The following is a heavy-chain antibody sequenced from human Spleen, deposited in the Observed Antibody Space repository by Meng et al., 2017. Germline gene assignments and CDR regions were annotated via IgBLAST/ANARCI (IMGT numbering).Heavy chain of an antibody. J-gene: IGHJ4*02. CDR3: ARLNGDYSTGWPLDS. CDR1: GFTFRNYA. Sequence: GESLKISCAASGFTFRNYAMHWVRQAPGKGLEWVAIISYDGSNKNYADSVKGRFTISRDNSKNTLYLQMNSLRAEDTAVYYCARLNGDYSTGWPLDSWGQGTLVTVSS. V-gene: IGHV3-30*04. CDR2: ISYDGSNK. D-gene: IGHD6-19*01.